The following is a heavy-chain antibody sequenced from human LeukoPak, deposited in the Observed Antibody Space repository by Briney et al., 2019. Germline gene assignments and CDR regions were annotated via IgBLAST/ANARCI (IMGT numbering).Heavy chain of an antibody. CDR1: GYIFTGYY. V-gene: IGHV1-2*02. J-gene: IGHJ4*02. D-gene: IGHD5-12*01. CDR2: INPNSGDT. Sequence: GASVKVSCKASGYIFTGYYMHWVRQAPGQGLEWMGWINPNSGDTNYAQKFQGRVTMTRDTSISTAYMELSRLRSDDTAVYYCARYLYSGYATPYYFDYWGQGTLVTVSS. CDR3: ARYLYSGYATPYYFDY.